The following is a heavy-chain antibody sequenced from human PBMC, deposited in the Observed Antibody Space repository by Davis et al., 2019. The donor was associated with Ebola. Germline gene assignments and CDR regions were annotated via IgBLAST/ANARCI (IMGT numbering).Heavy chain of an antibody. CDR1: GFNFRSYG. D-gene: IGHD1-26*01. J-gene: IGHJ6*02. CDR3: ARRGAAVGARRDPAVGAPTDYYYGLDV. CDR2: IWYDGSRK. V-gene: IGHV3-33*01. Sequence: GESLKISCAASGFNFRSYGMHWVRQAPDKGLEWVAVIWYDGSRKYYGDSVKGRFTISRDNSNNLLYLQMNSLRAEDTALYHCARRGAAVGARRDPAVGAPTDYYYGLDVWGQGTTVTISS.